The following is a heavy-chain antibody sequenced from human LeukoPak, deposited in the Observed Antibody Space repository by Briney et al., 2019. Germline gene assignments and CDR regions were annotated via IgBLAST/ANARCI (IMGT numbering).Heavy chain of an antibody. J-gene: IGHJ4*02. CDR3: ARGQEPGYASGWHSACGY. CDR1: GGTFSSYA. D-gene: IGHD6-19*01. Sequence: SVKVSCKASGGTFSSYAISWVRQAPGQGLEWMGGIIPIFGTANYAQKFQGRVTITADESTSTAYMELSSLRSEDTAVYYCARGQEPGYASGWHSACGYWGPGTLVSVSS. V-gene: IGHV1-69*13. CDR2: IIPIFGTA.